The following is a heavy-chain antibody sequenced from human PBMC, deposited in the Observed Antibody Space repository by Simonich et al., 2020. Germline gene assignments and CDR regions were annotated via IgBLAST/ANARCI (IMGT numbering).Heavy chain of an antibody. CDR2: INHSGST. J-gene: IGHJ1*01. CDR3: ARRGYYNFWSGYEYFQH. D-gene: IGHD3-3*01. Sequence: QVQLQQWGAGLLKPSETLSLTCAVYGGSFSGYYWSWIRQPPGKGLEWIGEINHSGSTNYNPSLKRRVTISVDTSKNQFSLKLSSVTAADTAVYYCARRGYYNFWSGYEYFQHWGQGTLVTVSS. V-gene: IGHV4-34*01. CDR1: GGSFSGYY.